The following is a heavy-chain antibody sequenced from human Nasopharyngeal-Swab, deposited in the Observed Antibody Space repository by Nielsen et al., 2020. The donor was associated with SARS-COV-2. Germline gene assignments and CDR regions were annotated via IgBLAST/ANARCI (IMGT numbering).Heavy chain of an antibody. Sequence: GGSLRLSCAASGFTFSSYAMGWVRHAPGKGLEWVSAISGSGGSTYYADSVKGRFTISRDNSKNTLYLQMNSLRAEDTAVYYCAKMGGGSKFDYYYYGMDVWGQGTTVTVSS. CDR1: GFTFSSYA. D-gene: IGHD2-15*01. CDR2: ISGSGGST. V-gene: IGHV3-23*01. CDR3: AKMGGGSKFDYYYYGMDV. J-gene: IGHJ6*02.